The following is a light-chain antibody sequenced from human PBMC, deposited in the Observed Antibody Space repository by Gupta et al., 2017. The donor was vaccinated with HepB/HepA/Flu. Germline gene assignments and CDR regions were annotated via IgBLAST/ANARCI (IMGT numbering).Light chain of an antibody. CDR1: QAIRND. CDR3: LQHNGYPRT. V-gene: IGKV1-17*01. J-gene: IGKJ1*01. Sequence: DIQMTQSPSSLSASVGDRITITCRASQAIRNDLVWYQQKRGKAPKRLIYAASSLQSGVPSRFGGSGSGTEFTLTISSLQPEDFATYYCLQHNGYPRTFGQGTKVEIK. CDR2: AAS.